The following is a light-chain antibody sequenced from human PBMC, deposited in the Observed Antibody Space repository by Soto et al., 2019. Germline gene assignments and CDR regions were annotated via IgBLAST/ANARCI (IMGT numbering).Light chain of an antibody. CDR1: NRDIGAYNL. CDR2: EVR. Sequence: QSALTQPASVSGSLGQSITISCTGSNRDIGAYNLVSWYQQYPDTAPELIIYEVRNRPSGVSYRFTGSRSGNTASLTISALQADDESTFYCSSYTTTSTLLFGGGTKLTVL. V-gene: IGLV2-14*01. J-gene: IGLJ3*02. CDR3: SSYTTTSTLL.